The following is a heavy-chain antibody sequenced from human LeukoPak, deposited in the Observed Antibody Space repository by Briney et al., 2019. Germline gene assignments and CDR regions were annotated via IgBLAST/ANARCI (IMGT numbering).Heavy chain of an antibody. J-gene: IGHJ4*02. CDR1: GFTFSTYW. V-gene: IGHV3-7*01. CDR2: IKQNGGDK. Sequence: GGALTLSCAATGFTFSTYWRRWDRQAPGRGPESVANIKQNGGDKLYVDSVKGRFTISRDNAKNSLYLQMNSLRAEDTAVYYCARVHHFWSGYYFDYWGQGTLVTVSS. D-gene: IGHD3-3*02. CDR3: ARVHHFWSGYYFDY.